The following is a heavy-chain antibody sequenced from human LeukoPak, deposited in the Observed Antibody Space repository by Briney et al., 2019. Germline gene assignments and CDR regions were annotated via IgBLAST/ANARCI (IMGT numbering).Heavy chain of an antibody. CDR3: ARAGGVPAAPFDY. CDR1: GGTFSSYA. D-gene: IGHD2-2*01. CDR2: IIPIFGTA. J-gene: IGHJ4*02. Sequence: VKVSCKASGGTFSSYAISWVRQAPGQGLEWMGGIIPIFGTANYAQKFQGRVTITTDESTSTAYMELSSLRSEDTAVYYCARAGGVPAAPFDYWGQGTLVTVSS. V-gene: IGHV1-69*05.